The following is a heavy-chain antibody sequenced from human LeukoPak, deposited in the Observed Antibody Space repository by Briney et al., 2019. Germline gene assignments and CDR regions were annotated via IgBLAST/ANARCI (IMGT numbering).Heavy chain of an antibody. J-gene: IGHJ5*02. Sequence: SETLSLTCAVYGGSFSGYYWSWIRQPPGKGLEWIGEINHSGSTNYNPSLKSRVTISVDTSKNQFSLKLSSVTAADTAVYYCARKSGGRTIFGVGRHNWFDPWGQGTLVTVSS. V-gene: IGHV4-34*01. CDR2: INHSGST. D-gene: IGHD3-3*01. CDR3: ARKSGGRTIFGVGRHNWFDP. CDR1: GGSFSGYY.